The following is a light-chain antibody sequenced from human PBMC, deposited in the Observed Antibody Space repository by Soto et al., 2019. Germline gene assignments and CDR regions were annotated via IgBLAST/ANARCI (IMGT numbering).Light chain of an antibody. CDR3: ATRDDSLGGPV. CDR1: SSNIGRNY. V-gene: IGLV1-47*01. J-gene: IGLJ7*01. Sequence: QSVLTQTPSVSGTPGQRVNISCSGSSSNIGRNYVYWYHQFPGTAPKLLIYRDNERPSGVPDRFSGSKSGTSASLAISGLRSGDEADYHCATRDDSLGGPVFGGGTQLTVL. CDR2: RDN.